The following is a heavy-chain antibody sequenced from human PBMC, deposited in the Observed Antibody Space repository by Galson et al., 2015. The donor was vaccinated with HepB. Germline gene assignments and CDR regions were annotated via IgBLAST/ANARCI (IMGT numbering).Heavy chain of an antibody. Sequence: QSGAEVKKPGESLKISCKGSGYSFTSYWIGWVHQMPGQGLEWLGIIYPDDSDTRCTPSCQGQVTITADRSISTAYLQWSSLKAADTARYYCARRGYARGSYGCEGMDVWGQGTPVTVSS. V-gene: IGHV5-51*07. J-gene: IGHJ6*02. D-gene: IGHD3-16*01. CDR3: ARRGYARGSYGCEGMDV. CDR2: IYPDDSDT. CDR1: GYSFTSYW.